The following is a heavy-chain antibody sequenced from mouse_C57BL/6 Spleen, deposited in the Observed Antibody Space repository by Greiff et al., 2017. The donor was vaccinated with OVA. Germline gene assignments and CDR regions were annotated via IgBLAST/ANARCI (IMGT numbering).Heavy chain of an antibody. J-gene: IGHJ2*01. CDR3: ARKGIYGNYDY. D-gene: IGHD2-1*01. Sequence: QVQLQQSGPELVRPGVSVKISCKGSGYTFTDYAMHWVKQSHAKSLEWIGVISTSYGDASYNQKFKDKATMTADKSSSTAYMELARLTSEDSAVYYCARKGIYGNYDYWGQGTTLTVSS. CDR1: GYTFTDYA. CDR2: ISTSYGDA. V-gene: IGHV1-67*01.